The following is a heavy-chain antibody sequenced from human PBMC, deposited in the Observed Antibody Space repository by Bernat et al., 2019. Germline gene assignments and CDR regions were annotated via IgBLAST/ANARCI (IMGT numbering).Heavy chain of an antibody. D-gene: IGHD1-1*01. CDR3: ARRRYNWNDRLRMTFDP. J-gene: IGHJ5*02. CDR1: GGSISSSSYY. Sequence: QLQLQESGPGLVKPSETLSLTCTVSGGSISSSSYYWGWIRQPPGKGLEWSGSIYYSGSTYYNPSLKSRVPISVDTSKNPFSLKLSSVTAADTAVYYCARRRYNWNDRLRMTFDPWGQGTLVTVSS. CDR2: IYYSGST. V-gene: IGHV4-39*01.